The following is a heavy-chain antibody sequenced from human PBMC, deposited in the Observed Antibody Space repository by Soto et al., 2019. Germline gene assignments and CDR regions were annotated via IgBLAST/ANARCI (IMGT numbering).Heavy chain of an antibody. V-gene: IGHV1-8*01. CDR1: GYTFTSYD. D-gene: IGHD6-13*01. Sequence: QVQLVPSGAEVKKPGASVKVSCKASGYTFTSYDINWVRQATGQGLEWMGLMNPNSGNTGFAQKFQGRVTMTMNTSISTAYMALSSLRSEDTAVYYCAVASSSWYNRCFDYWGQGTLVTVSS. J-gene: IGHJ4*02. CDR2: MNPNSGNT. CDR3: AVASSSWYNRCFDY.